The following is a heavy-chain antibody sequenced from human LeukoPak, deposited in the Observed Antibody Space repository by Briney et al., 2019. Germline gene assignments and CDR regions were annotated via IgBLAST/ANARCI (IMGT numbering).Heavy chain of an antibody. CDR2: IGTAGDT. J-gene: IGHJ5*02. D-gene: IGHD6-13*01. V-gene: IGHV3-13*01. CDR1: GFTFSSYD. Sequence: QPGGSLRLSCAASGFTFSSYDMHWVRQATGKGLEWVSAIGTAGDTYYPGSVKGRFTISRENAKNSLYLQMNSLRAGDTAVYYCARGYSSSWDGPSWFDPWGQGTLVTVSS. CDR3: ARGYSSSWDGPSWFDP.